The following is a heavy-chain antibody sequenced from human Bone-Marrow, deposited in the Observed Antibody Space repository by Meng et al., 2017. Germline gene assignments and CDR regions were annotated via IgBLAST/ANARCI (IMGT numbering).Heavy chain of an antibody. CDR3: ARAEVDTAMVYSFDY. CDR1: GGSTSSYY. D-gene: IGHD5-18*01. V-gene: IGHV4-59*01. CDR2: TYYSGST. Sequence: LRLSCPLPGGSTSSYYWSWIRQPPGRGLEWIGYTYYSGSTNYNPSLKSRVTISVDTSKNQFSLKLSSVTAADTAVYYCARAEVDTAMVYSFDYWGQGTLVTVSS. J-gene: IGHJ4*02.